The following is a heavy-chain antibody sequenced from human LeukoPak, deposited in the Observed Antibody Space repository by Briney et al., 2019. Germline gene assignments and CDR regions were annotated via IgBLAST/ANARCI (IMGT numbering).Heavy chain of an antibody. CDR3: ARQFITRGAFDI. CDR1: GGSISSGSYY. CDR2: IYTSGST. Sequence: PSQTLSLTCTVSGGSISSGSYYWSWIRQPAGKGLEWIGRIYTSGSTHYNPSLKSRVTISVDTSKNQFSLKLSSVTAADTAVYYCARQFITRGAFDIWGQGTMVTVSS. V-gene: IGHV4-61*02. J-gene: IGHJ3*02. D-gene: IGHD3-22*01.